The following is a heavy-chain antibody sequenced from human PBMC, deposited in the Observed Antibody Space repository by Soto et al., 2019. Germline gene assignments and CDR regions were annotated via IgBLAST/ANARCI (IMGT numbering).Heavy chain of an antibody. J-gene: IGHJ4*02. CDR2: IIPIFGTA. D-gene: IGHD2-21*02. V-gene: IGHV1-69*13. CDR3: VANVVVTATGSDY. Sequence: ASVKVSCKAFGGTFSSYAISWVRQAPGQGLEWMGGIIPIFGTANYAQKFQGRVTITADESTSTAYMELSSLRSEDTAVYYCVANVVVTATGSDYWGQGTLVTVSS. CDR1: GGTFSSYA.